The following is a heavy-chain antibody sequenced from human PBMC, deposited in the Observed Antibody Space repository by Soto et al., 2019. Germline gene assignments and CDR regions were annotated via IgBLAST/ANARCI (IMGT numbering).Heavy chain of an antibody. V-gene: IGHV1-18*01. CDR3: ASYVGGSSSWDY. CDR2: ISAYNGNT. D-gene: IGHD6-13*01. Sequence: QVQLVQSGAEVKKPGASVKVSCKASGYTFTSYGISWVRQAPGQGLEWMGWISAYNGNTNYAQKLQGRVTMTTDTATSTAYVELRSLRSDDTAVYCCASYVGGSSSWDYWGQGTLVTVSS. CDR1: GYTFTSYG. J-gene: IGHJ4*02.